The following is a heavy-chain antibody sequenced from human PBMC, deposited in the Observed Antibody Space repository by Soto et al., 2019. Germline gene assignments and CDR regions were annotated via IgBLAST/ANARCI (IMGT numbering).Heavy chain of an antibody. Sequence: SGTLSLTCPVFCCSINSRSFYWGWIRQPPGKGLEWIGSIYYSGSTYYNPSLKSRVTISVDTSKNQFSLKLSSVTAADTAVYYCARQQWLVGYYYYGMDVWGQGTTVTVSS. J-gene: IGHJ6*02. V-gene: IGHV4-39*01. CDR2: IYYSGST. CDR3: ARQQWLVGYYYYGMDV. D-gene: IGHD6-19*01. CDR1: CCSINSRSFY.